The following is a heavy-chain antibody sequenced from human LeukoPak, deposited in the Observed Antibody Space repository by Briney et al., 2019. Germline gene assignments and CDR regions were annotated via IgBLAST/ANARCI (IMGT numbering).Heavy chain of an antibody. CDR2: ISSNGGST. D-gene: IGHD1-7*01. V-gene: IGHV3-64*02. J-gene: IGHJ4*02. CDR3: ARRTGTTSFDY. Sequence: GGSLRLSCSASGFTFSSYAMHWVRQAPGKGLEYVSAISSNGGSTYYADSVKGRFTISRDNSKNTLYLQMGSLRAEDMAVYYCARRTGTTSFDYWGQGTLVTVSS. CDR1: GFTFSSYA.